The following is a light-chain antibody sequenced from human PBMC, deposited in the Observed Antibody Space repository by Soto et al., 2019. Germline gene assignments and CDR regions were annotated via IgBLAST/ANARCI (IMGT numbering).Light chain of an antibody. V-gene: IGKV2-24*01. J-gene: IGKJ1*01. Sequence: DVVMTQSPLSLPVTLGQPASISCRSSQSLVHSDGNTYLSWLHQRPGQPPKLLIYRVSNRFSGVPDRFIGTGSGTDFTLKISRLEAEDVGIYYCMQTTEFSRTFGQGTKVDI. CDR1: QSLVHSDGNTY. CDR3: MQTTEFSRT. CDR2: RVS.